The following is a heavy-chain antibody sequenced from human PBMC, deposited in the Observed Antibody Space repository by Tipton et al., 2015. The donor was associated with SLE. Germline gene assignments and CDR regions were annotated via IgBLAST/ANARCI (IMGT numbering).Heavy chain of an antibody. CDR1: GFTFRSYG. CDR3: AKDLRGATVPYFYYYGMDV. V-gene: IGHV3-33*06. CDR2: IWNDGSDK. Sequence: SLRLSCAASGFTFRSYGMHWVRQAPGKGLEWVAVIWNDGSDKYYADSVKGRFTISRDNSKNTLYLQMNSLRAEDTAVYFCAKDLRGATVPYFYYYGMDVWGQGTTVTVSS. D-gene: IGHD1-26*01. J-gene: IGHJ6*02.